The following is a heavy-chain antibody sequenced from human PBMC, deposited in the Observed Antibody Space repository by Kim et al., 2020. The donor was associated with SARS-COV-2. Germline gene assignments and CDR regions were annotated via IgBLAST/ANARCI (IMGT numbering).Heavy chain of an antibody. J-gene: IGHJ6*02. CDR1: GFTFDDYA. V-gene: IGHV3-9*01. Sequence: GGSLRLSCAASGFTFDDYAMHWVRQAPGKGLEWVSGISWNSGSIGYADSVKGRFTISRDNAKNSLYLQMNSLRAEDTALYYCATHKEPPNYYGMDVWGQGTTVTVSS. CDR2: ISWNSGSI. CDR3: ATHKEPPNYYGMDV.